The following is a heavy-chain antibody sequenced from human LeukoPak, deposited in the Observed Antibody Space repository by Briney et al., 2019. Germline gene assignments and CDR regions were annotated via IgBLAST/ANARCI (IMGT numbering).Heavy chain of an antibody. CDR2: INSDGSST. V-gene: IGHV3-74*01. Sequence: PGGSLRLSCAASGFTFSSYWMHWVRQAPGKGLLWVSRINSDGSSTSYADSVKGRFTISRDNAKNTLYLQMNSLRAEDTAVYYCARGSYSSRTPLPFDYWGQGTLVTVSS. D-gene: IGHD6-13*01. J-gene: IGHJ4*02. CDR3: ARGSYSSRTPLPFDY. CDR1: GFTFSSYW.